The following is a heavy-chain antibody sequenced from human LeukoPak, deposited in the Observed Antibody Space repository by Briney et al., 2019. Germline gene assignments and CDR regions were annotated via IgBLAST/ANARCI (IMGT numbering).Heavy chain of an antibody. J-gene: IGHJ4*02. CDR2: IIPILGLA. CDR1: GGTFSSYA. D-gene: IGHD2-2*01. CDR3: ATPVYCSSTSCYAGSSFDY. V-gene: IGHV1-69*04. Sequence: VASVKVSCKASGGTFSSYAISWVRQAPGQGLEWMGRIIPILGLANYAQKFQGRVTITADTSTSTAYMELSSVRSEDTAVYYCATPVYCSSTSCYAGSSFDYGGQGTLVTVSS.